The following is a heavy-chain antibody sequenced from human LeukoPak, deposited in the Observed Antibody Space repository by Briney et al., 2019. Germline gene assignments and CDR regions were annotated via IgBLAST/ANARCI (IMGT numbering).Heavy chain of an antibody. CDR1: GFTFSSYV. J-gene: IGHJ4*02. CDR2: ISEDGSNK. Sequence: PGGSLRLSCAASGFTFSSYVMHWVRQAPGKGLEWVAVISEDGSNKYYADSVKGRFTISRDNSRNTLYLQMNSLRAEDTAVYYCARKNGLDYWGQGTLVTVSS. V-gene: IGHV3-30*01. CDR3: ARKNGLDY.